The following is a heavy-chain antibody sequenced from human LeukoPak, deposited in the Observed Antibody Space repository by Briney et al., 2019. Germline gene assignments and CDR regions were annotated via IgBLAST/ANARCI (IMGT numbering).Heavy chain of an antibody. CDR1: GGSISSGSYY. CDR2: IYTSGST. D-gene: IGHD2-2*01. J-gene: IGHJ5*02. CDR3: ARASGTVVVPAAMDGTHWFDP. Sequence: SQTLSLTCTVSGGSISSGSYYWSWIRQPAGKGLEWIGRIYTSGSTNYNPSLKSRVTISVDTSKNQFSLKLSSVTAADTAVYYCARASGTVVVPAAMDGTHWFDPWGQGTLVTVSS. V-gene: IGHV4-61*02.